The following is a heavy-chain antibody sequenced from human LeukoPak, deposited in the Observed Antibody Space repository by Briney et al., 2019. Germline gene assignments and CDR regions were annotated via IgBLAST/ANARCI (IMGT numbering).Heavy chain of an antibody. J-gene: IGHJ3*02. V-gene: IGHV4-61*02. CDR1: GGSISSGSYY. CDR3: ARFPCSGDSCYSGIRAFDI. D-gene: IGHD2-15*01. CDR2: IYTSGST. Sequence: SQTLSLTCTVSGGSISSGSYYWSWIRQPAGKGLEWIGRIYTSGSTNYIASLKSRVTISVDTSKKQFSLKLSSVTAADTAVYYCARFPCSGDSCYSGIRAFDIWGQGTMVTVSS.